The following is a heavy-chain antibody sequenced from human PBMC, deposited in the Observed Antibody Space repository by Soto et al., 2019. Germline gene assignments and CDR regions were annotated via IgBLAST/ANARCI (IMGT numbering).Heavy chain of an antibody. D-gene: IGHD1-1*01. Sequence: QVQLVESVAGVVQPGRSLRLSCAASGFTFSSYGMHWVRQAPGKGLEWVAVIWYDGSNKYYADSVKGRFTISRDNSKNTLYLQMNSLRAEDTAVYYCARALAGRNPYYYYGMDVWGQGTTVTVSS. CDR1: GFTFSSYG. CDR2: IWYDGSNK. J-gene: IGHJ6*02. V-gene: IGHV3-33*01. CDR3: ARALAGRNPYYYYGMDV.